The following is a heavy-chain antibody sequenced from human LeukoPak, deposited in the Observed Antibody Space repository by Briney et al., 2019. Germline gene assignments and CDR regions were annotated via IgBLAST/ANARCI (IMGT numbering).Heavy chain of an antibody. D-gene: IGHD6-13*01. CDR2: ITGSGATT. J-gene: IGHJ4*02. CDR3: AKGAAADASGRYFDY. V-gene: IGHV3-23*01. CDR1: EFTFSSYT. Sequence: PGGPLRLSCAASEFTFSSYTMSWVRQAPGKGLEWVSAITGSGATTSYADSVKGRLTISRDNSKNTLFLQMNSLRVDDTAVYFCAKGAAADASGRYFDYWGQGTLVTVSS.